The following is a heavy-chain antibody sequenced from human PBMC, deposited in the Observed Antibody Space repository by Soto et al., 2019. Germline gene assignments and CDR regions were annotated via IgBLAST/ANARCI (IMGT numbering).Heavy chain of an antibody. CDR3: AKDRTYDYGDSLVDY. V-gene: IGHV3-30*18. CDR2: ISYDGSNK. J-gene: IGHJ4*02. CDR1: GFTFSSYG. Sequence: QVQLVGSGGGVVQPGRSLRLSCAASGFTFSSYGMHWVRQAPGKGLEWVAVISYDGSNKYYADSVKGRFTISRDNSKNTLYLQMNSLRAEDTAVYYCAKDRTYDYGDSLVDYWGQGTLVTVSS. D-gene: IGHD4-17*01.